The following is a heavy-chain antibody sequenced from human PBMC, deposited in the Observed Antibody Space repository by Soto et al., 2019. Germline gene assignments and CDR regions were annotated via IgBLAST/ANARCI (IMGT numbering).Heavy chain of an antibody. CDR3: ARDMNKCYGDYCWFDP. Sequence: PSPTLSLTCAISGDSVSSNSAAWNWIRQSPSRGLGWLGRTYYRSKWYNDYAVSVKSRITINPDTSKNQFSLQLNSVTPEDTAVYYCARDMNKCYGDYCWFDPWGQGTLVTVSS. CDR1: GDSVSSNSAA. D-gene: IGHD4-17*01. V-gene: IGHV6-1*01. J-gene: IGHJ5*02. CDR2: TYYRSKWYN.